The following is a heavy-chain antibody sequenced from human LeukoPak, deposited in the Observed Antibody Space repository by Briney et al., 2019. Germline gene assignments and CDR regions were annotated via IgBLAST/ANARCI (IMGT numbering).Heavy chain of an antibody. D-gene: IGHD3-22*01. CDR3: AKEGYDSSGYYQRAEYFQH. CDR2: ISGSGGST. J-gene: IGHJ1*01. V-gene: IGHV3-23*01. CDR1: GFTFSSYA. Sequence: GGSLRLSCAASGFTFSSYAMGWVRQAPGKGLEWVSAISGSGGSTYYADSVKGRFAISRDNSKNTLYLQMNSLRAEDTAVYYCAKEGYDSSGYYQRAEYFQHWGQGTLVTVSS.